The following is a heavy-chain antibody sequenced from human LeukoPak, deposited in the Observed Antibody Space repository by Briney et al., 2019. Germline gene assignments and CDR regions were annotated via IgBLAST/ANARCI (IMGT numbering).Heavy chain of an antibody. Sequence: ASVKVSCKASGYIFTSYDINWVRQATGQGLEWMGWMNPNSGNTGYAQKFQGRVTITRNTSISTAYMELSSLRSEDTAVYYCAREPSGGVYNWFDPWGQGTLVTVSS. CDR3: AREPSGGVYNWFDP. CDR1: GYIFTSYD. J-gene: IGHJ5*02. D-gene: IGHD2-15*01. CDR2: MNPNSGNT. V-gene: IGHV1-8*03.